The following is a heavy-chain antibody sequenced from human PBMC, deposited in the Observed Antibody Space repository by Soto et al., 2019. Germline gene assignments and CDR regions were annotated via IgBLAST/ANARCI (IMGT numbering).Heavy chain of an antibody. CDR1: DGSISSYY. J-gene: IGHJ6*02. CDR2: IFDIGST. D-gene: IGHD1-1*01. Sequence: SETLSLTCTVSDGSISSYYWTWIRQPPGKGLELIGYIFDIGSTKYNPSLQSRLTITVDTSKNQFSLKLSSVTAADTAVYYCEGWLKPGTHSSPRVDVWGRGTTVTVSS. V-gene: IGHV4-59*01. CDR3: EGWLKPGTHSSPRVDV.